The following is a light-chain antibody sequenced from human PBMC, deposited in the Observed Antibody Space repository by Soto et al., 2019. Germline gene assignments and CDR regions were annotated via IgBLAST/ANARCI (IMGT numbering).Light chain of an antibody. CDR1: QRVSRN. J-gene: IGKJ2*01. CDR3: LQHNRYPYT. V-gene: IGKV3-15*01. CDR2: DAS. Sequence: EIVMTQSPATLSVSPGERATLSCRASQRVSRNLAWYQQKPGQAPRLLIYDASTRATGIPDRFSGSGSETEFTLTISSLQSEDYAIYYCLQHNRYPYTFGQGTKLEI.